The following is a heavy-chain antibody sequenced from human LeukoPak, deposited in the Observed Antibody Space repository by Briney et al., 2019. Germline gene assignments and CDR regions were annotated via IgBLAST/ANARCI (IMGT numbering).Heavy chain of an antibody. CDR2: ISYDGYYK. CDR3: ASAGAVTASFVH. J-gene: IGHJ5*02. CDR1: GFTFRTYT. V-gene: IGHV3-30-3*01. Sequence: GGSLRLSCAASGFTFRTYTMHWVRQAPGKGLEWVASISYDGYYKYYAESVKGPFIISRDNSKNTLYLQINSLRADDTAVYYCASAGAVTASFVHWGEGTLVIVSS. D-gene: IGHD4-23*01.